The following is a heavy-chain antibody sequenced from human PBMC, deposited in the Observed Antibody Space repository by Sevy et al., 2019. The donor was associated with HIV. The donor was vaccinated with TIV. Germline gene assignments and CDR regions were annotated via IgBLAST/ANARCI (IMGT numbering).Heavy chain of an antibody. V-gene: IGHV3-11*01. CDR2: ISGSGSTI. CDR1: GFTFSDYY. CDR3: ASRGYFSSTSCLSHHYYMDV. Sequence: GGSLRLSCAASGFTFSDYYMSWIRQAPGKGLEWVSYISGSGSTIYYADSVKGRFTISRDNAKNSLYLQMNSLRAEDTAVYYCASRGYFSSTSCLSHHYYMDVWGKGTTVTVSS. J-gene: IGHJ6*03. D-gene: IGHD2-2*01.